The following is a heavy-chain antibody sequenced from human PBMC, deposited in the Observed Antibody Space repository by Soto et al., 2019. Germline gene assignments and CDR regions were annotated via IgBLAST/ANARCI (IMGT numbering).Heavy chain of an antibody. D-gene: IGHD3-9*01. Sequence: SETLSLTCTVSGGSISSSSYYWGWIRQPPGKGLEWIGSIYYSGSTYYNPSLKSRVTISVDTSKNQFSLKLSSVTAADTAVYYCARPSVDILTLDYWGQGTLVTVSS. V-gene: IGHV4-39*01. CDR2: IYYSGST. CDR3: ARPSVDILTLDY. J-gene: IGHJ4*02. CDR1: GGSISSSSYY.